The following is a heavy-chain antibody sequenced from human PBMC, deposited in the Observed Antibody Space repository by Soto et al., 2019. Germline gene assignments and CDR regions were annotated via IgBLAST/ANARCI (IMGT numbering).Heavy chain of an antibody. D-gene: IGHD3-3*01. Sequence: QVQLVESGGGVVQPGRSLRLSCAASGFTFSSYAMHWVRQAPGKGLEWVAVISYDGSNKYYADSVKGRFTISRGNSKNTLYPQMHGRSAEARAVYYCARDEIRFSWASGLDVWGQGTTVTVSS. V-gene: IGHV3-30-3*01. CDR1: GFTFSSYA. J-gene: IGHJ6*02. CDR2: ISYDGSNK. CDR3: ARDEIRFSWASGLDV.